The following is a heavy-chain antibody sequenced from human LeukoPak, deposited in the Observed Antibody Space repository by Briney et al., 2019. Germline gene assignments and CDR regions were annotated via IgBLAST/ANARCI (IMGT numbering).Heavy chain of an antibody. CDR3: AKGAGRYFDWAADAFDI. CDR1: GFTFNSYA. Sequence: GGSLRLSCAASGFTFNSYAINWVRQAPGKGLEWVSAISGSGDNTYYADSVKGRFTVSRDNSKNTVYLQMNSLRAEDTAVYYCAKGAGRYFDWAADAFDIWGQGTMVTVSS. CDR2: ISGSGDNT. J-gene: IGHJ3*02. V-gene: IGHV3-23*01. D-gene: IGHD3-9*01.